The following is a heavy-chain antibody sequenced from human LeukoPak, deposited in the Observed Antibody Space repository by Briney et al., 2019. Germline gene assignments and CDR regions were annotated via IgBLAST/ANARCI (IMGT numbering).Heavy chain of an antibody. D-gene: IGHD5-12*01. J-gene: IGHJ4*02. CDR3: AREPPLNSGYDQTFDY. Sequence: ASVKVSCKASGYTFTSYGISWVRLAPGQGLEWMGWISAYNGNTNYAQKLQGRVTMTTDTSTSTAYMELRSLRSDDTAVYYCAREPPLNSGYDQTFDYWGQGTLVTVSS. CDR1: GYTFTSYG. V-gene: IGHV1-18*01. CDR2: ISAYNGNT.